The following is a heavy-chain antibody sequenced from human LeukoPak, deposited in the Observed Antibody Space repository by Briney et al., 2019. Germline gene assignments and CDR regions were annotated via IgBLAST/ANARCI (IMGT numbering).Heavy chain of an antibody. CDR2: ISSSSSYI. CDR1: GFTFSSYS. J-gene: IGHJ6*03. D-gene: IGHD2-8*01. Sequence: GGSLRPSCAASGFTFSSYSMNWVRQAPGKGLEWVSSISSSSSYIYYADSVKGRFTISRDNAKNSLYLQMNSLRAEDTAVYYCARGKYCTNGVCYHYYYYYMDVWGKGTTVTVSS. CDR3: ARGKYCTNGVCYHYYYYYMDV. V-gene: IGHV3-21*01.